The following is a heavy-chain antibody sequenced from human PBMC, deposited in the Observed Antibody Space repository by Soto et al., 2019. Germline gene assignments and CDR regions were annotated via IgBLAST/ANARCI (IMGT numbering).Heavy chain of an antibody. CDR3: AREDRGSYADAFDI. CDR2: TYYRSKWYN. V-gene: IGHV6-1*01. D-gene: IGHD1-26*01. Sequence: PSETLSLTCAISGDSVSSNSAAWNRIRQSPSRGLEWLGRTYYRSKWYNDYAVSVKSRITINPDTSKNQFSLQLNSVTPEDTAVYYCAREDRGSYADAFDIWGQGTMVTVSS. CDR1: GDSVSSNSAA. J-gene: IGHJ3*02.